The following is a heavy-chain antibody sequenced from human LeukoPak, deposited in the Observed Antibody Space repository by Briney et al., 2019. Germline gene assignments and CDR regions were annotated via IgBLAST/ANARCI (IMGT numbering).Heavy chain of an antibody. CDR1: GGSISSYY. J-gene: IGHJ4*02. V-gene: IGHV4-59*01. CDR3: ARALQYYYDNSPLQPYFDY. D-gene: IGHD3-22*01. CDR2: IYYSGST. Sequence: SETLSLTCTVSGGSISSYYWSWIRQPPGKGLEWIGYIYYSGSTNYNPSLKSRVTISVDTSKNQFSLKLSSVTAADTAVYYCARALQYYYDNSPLQPYFDYWGQGTLVTVSS.